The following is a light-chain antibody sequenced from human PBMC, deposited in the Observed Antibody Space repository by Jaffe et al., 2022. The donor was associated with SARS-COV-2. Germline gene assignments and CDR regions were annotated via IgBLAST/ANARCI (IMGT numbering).Light chain of an antibody. CDR1: QSVSSN. J-gene: IGKJ4*01. V-gene: IGKV3-15*01. CDR3: QQYNNWPLT. CDR2: RAS. Sequence: EIVMTQSPATLSVSPGEGATRATLSCRASQSVSSNLAWYQQKPGQAPRLLIYRASIRATGIPARFSGSGSGTEFTLTISSLQSEDFVVYYCQQYNNWPLTFGGGTKVEIK.